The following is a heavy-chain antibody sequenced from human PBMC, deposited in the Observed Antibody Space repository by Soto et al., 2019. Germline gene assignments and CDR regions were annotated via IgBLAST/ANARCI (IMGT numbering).Heavy chain of an antibody. V-gene: IGHV1-2*02. D-gene: IGHD2-2*01. CDR2: INPNSGGT. CDR1: GYTFTGYY. CDR3: ARGYCSSTSCHYGMDV. Sequence: GASVKVSCKASGYTFTGYYMHWVRQAPGQGLEWMGWINPNSGGTNYAQKFQGRVTMTRDTSISTAYMELSGLRSGDTAVYYCARGYCSSTSCHYGMDVWGQGTTVTVSS. J-gene: IGHJ6*02.